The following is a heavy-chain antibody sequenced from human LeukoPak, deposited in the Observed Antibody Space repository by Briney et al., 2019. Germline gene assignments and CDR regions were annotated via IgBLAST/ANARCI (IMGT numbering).Heavy chain of an antibody. CDR2: ISGSGGST. CDR1: GFTFSSYA. D-gene: IGHD6-19*01. Sequence: PGGSLRLCCAASGFTFSSYAMNWVRQAPGKGLEWVSAISGSGGSTYYADSVKGRFTISRDNSKNTLCLQMNSLRAADTAVYYCAKAYSSGCLDYWGQGTLVTVSS. J-gene: IGHJ4*02. V-gene: IGHV3-23*01. CDR3: AKAYSSGCLDY.